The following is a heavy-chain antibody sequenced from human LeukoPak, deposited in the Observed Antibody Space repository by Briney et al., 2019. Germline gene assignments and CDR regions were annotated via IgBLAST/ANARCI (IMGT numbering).Heavy chain of an antibody. CDR1: AGSIRSYY. J-gene: IGHJ4*02. D-gene: IGHD3-10*01. CDR3: ARGGGEEFGEYDVFDY. V-gene: IGHV4-30-2*01. Sequence: SETLSLTCTVSAGSIRSYYWSWIRQPPGKGLEWIGYIYHSGRTYYNPSLKSRVTISIDRSKNQFSLRLSSVTAADTAVYYCARGGGEEFGEYDVFDYWGQGTLVTVSS. CDR2: IYHSGRT.